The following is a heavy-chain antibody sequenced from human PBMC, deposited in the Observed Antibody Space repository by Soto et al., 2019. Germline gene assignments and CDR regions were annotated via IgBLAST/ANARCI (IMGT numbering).Heavy chain of an antibody. J-gene: IGHJ4*02. Sequence: QVQLVESGGGVVQPGRSLRLSCAASGFTFSSYGMHWVRQAPGKGLEWVAVISYDGSNKYYADSVKGRFTISRDNSQNTLYLRMNSLRDEDTAVDYCAKDLFGGVIAFEGGGIDYWGQGTLVTVSS. D-gene: IGHD3-16*02. V-gene: IGHV3-30*18. CDR1: GFTFSSYG. CDR2: ISYDGSNK. CDR3: AKDLFGGVIAFEGGGIDY.